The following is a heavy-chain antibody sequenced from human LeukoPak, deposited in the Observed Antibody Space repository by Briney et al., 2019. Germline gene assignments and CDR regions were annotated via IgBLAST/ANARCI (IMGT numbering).Heavy chain of an antibody. V-gene: IGHV4-59*01. CDR2: MYYSGST. J-gene: IGHJ4*02. CDR3: ASLYSGSYDTGSFDYFNY. D-gene: IGHD1-26*01. Sequence: SETLSLTCTVSGGSISSYYWSWIRQPPGKGLEWIGYMYYSGSTNYNPSLKSRVPISVDTSKNQFSLKLSSVTAADTAVYYCASLYSGSYDTGSFDYFNYWGQGTLVTVSS. CDR1: GGSISSYY.